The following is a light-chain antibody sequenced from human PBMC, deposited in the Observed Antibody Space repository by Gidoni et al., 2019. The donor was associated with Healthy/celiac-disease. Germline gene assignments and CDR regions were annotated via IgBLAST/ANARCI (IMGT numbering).Light chain of an antibody. Sequence: QTVLTQPASVSRSPGQSIKISCTGPSSDVGGYNYVSWYPQHPGKAPTRMIYDVSNRPSGVSSLFSGSKSGNAASLTISGLQAEDDADYYCSSYTSSSTEVFGGGTKLTVL. V-gene: IGLV2-14*03. CDR2: DVS. CDR3: SSYTSSSTEV. CDR1: SSDVGGYNY. J-gene: IGLJ3*02.